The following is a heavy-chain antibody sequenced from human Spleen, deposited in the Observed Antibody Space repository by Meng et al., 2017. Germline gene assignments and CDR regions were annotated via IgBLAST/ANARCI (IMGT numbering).Heavy chain of an antibody. Sequence: QGRLQGSGPGLVKPSGTLSLPCGVSGGFISSTNWWSWVRQSPGKGLEWIGEVYESGSANYNPSLKSRVTISVDKYKNQFSLKLSSVTAADTAVYYCARYYSGSRRENWFDPWGQGTLVTVSS. CDR1: GGFISSTNW. D-gene: IGHD1-26*01. CDR2: VYESGSA. CDR3: ARYYSGSRRENWFDP. J-gene: IGHJ5*02. V-gene: IGHV4-4*02.